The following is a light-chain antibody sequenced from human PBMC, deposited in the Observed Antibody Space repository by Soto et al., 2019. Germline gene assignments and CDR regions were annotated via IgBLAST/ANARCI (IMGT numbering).Light chain of an antibody. CDR2: DVN. CDR1: SSDVGGYNY. CDR3: SSFSSSSTLLL. J-gene: IGLJ2*01. V-gene: IGLV2-14*03. Sequence: QSDLTQPASVSGSPGQSITISCTGTSSDVGGYNYVSWYQQYPGKAPKLMVYDVNNRPSGVSNRFSGSKSGNTASLTISGLQAEDEGDYYCSSFSSSSTLLLFGGGTKLTVL.